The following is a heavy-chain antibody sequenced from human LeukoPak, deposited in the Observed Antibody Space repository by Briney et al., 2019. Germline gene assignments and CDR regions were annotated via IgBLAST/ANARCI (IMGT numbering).Heavy chain of an antibody. CDR2: ISAFNGNT. CDR3: ARDASALSRYFDWLSPRGPFDY. CDR1: GYTFTSYG. V-gene: IGHV1-18*01. J-gene: IGHJ4*02. D-gene: IGHD3-9*01. Sequence: ASVKVSCKASGYTFTSYGISWVRQAPGQGLEWMGWISAFNGNTNYAQKLQGRVTMTTDTSTSTAYMELRSLRSDDTAVYYCARDASALSRYFDWLSPRGPFDYWDQGTLVTVSS.